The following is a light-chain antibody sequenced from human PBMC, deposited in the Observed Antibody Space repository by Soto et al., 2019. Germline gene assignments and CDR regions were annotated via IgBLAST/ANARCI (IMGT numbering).Light chain of an antibody. CDR1: QSVRSGY. J-gene: IGKJ2*01. CDR3: KQYGGSLTYN. V-gene: IGKV3-20*01. Sequence: EIVLTQSPGTLSLSPGERATLSCRASQSVRSGYLAWYQQKPGQAPRLLIYGASSRATGIPDRFSGSGSGTDFTLIISRLEPEDFAVYYCKQYGGSLTYNFGQGTKLEI. CDR2: GAS.